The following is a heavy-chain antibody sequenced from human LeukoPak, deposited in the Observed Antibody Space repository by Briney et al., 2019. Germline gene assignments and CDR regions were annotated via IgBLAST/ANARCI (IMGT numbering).Heavy chain of an antibody. CDR2: INPNRGGT. CDR1: GYTFTGYY. Sequence: ASVKVSCKASGYTFTGYYMHWVRQAPGQGLEWMGCINPNRGGTNYAQKFQGRVTMTRDTSISTAYMELSRLRSDDTAVYYCTRNTAIVVVPAADYWGQGTLVTVSS. D-gene: IGHD2-2*01. CDR3: TRNTAIVVVPAADY. J-gene: IGHJ4*02. V-gene: IGHV1-2*02.